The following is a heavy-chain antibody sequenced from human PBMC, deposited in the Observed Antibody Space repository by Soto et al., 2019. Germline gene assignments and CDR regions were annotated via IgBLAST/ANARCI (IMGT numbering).Heavy chain of an antibody. CDR3: AREGPPGFGFSGANCYSGSMDV. Sequence: QVQLVESGGGVVQPGRSLRLSCAASGFSFSKYAMHWVRQAPGKGLEWVAVISYDEGRNKYYADSVKGRLTISRDNSKNTLYVQRNSLRGEDTAVYYCAREGPPGFGFSGANCYSGSMDVWGQGSTVTVSS. V-gene: IGHV3-30*04. D-gene: IGHD2-15*01. CDR2: ISYDEGRNK. CDR1: GFSFSKYA. J-gene: IGHJ6*02.